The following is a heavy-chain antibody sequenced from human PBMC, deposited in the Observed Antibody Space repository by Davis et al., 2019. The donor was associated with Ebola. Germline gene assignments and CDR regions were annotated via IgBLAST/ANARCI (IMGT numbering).Heavy chain of an antibody. CDR1: GFTFSSYY. J-gene: IGHJ6*02. D-gene: IGHD3-16*01. CDR2: ISSSSNYI. Sequence: GESLKISCAASGFTFSSYYMNWVRQAPGKGLEWVSSISSSSNYIYYADSAKGRFTIPRDNAKNSLYLQMNSLRAEDTAVYYCARDRPLDFFFGDYYGMDVWGQGTTVTVSS. CDR3: ARDRPLDFFFGDYYGMDV. V-gene: IGHV3-21*01.